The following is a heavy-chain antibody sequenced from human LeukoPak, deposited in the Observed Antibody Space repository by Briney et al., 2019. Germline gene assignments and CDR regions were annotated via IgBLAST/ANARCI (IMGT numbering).Heavy chain of an antibody. CDR3: TRGARFCTSTSCQVRYYMDV. CDR1: GFTSSAYW. CDR2: INSDGSIT. J-gene: IGHJ6*03. Sequence: GGSLRLSCAASGFTSSAYWMHWVRQAPGRGLVWVSRINSDGSITSYADSVKGRFTISRDNAKNTLYLQMNSLRAEDTAVYYCTRGARFCTSTSCQVRYYMDVWGKGTPVTVSS. D-gene: IGHD2-2*01. V-gene: IGHV3-74*01.